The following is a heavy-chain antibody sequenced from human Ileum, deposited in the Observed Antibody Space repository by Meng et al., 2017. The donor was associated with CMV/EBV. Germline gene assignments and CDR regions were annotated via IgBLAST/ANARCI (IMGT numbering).Heavy chain of an antibody. D-gene: IGHD3-3*01. CDR2: IIPIFGTA. CDR1: GGTFSSYA. Sequence: SGGTFSSYAISGVRQAPGQGREWMGGIIPIFGTANYAQKFQGRVTITTDESTSTAYMELSSLRSEDTAVYYCARSTIFGVVIIGWFDPWGQGTLVTVSS. J-gene: IGHJ5*02. CDR3: ARSTIFGVVIIGWFDP. V-gene: IGHV1-69*05.